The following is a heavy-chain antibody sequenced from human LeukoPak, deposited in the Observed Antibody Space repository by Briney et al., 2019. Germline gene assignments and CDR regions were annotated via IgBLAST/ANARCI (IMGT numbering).Heavy chain of an antibody. CDR2: INPSGGST. CDR3: ARRGSYYDSSGYLRYYYYMDV. V-gene: IGHV1-46*01. CDR1: GYTFTGYY. J-gene: IGHJ6*03. D-gene: IGHD3-22*01. Sequence: GASVKVSCKASGYTFTGYYMHWVRQAPGQGLEWMGWINPSGGSTSYAQKFQGRVTMTRDMSTSTVYMELSSLRSEDTAVYYCARRGSYYDSSGYLRYYYYMDVWGKGTTVTISS.